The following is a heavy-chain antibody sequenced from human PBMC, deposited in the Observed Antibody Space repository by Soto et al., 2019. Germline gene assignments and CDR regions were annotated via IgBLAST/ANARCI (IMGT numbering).Heavy chain of an antibody. D-gene: IGHD2-15*01. Sequence: SETLYLTRTVSGGSISSSSYYGGWIRQPSGKGLEWIGSIYYSGSTYYNPSLKSRVTISVDTSKNQFSLELSSVTAADTAVYYCASITTYCSGGSCYPYYFDYWGQGTLVTVSS. CDR1: GGSISSSSYY. CDR2: IYYSGST. J-gene: IGHJ4*02. CDR3: ASITTYCSGGSCYPYYFDY. V-gene: IGHV4-39*01.